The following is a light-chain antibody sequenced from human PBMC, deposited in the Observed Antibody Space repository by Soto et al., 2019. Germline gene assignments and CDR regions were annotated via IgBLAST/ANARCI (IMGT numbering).Light chain of an antibody. CDR3: QHYNSFSPWA. J-gene: IGKJ1*01. V-gene: IGKV1-8*01. CDR2: DAS. CDR1: QGISSY. Sequence: AIRMTQSPSSFSASTGDRVTITCRASQGISSYLAWYQQKPGRAPNLLIYDASTLASAVPSRFSGSGSGTEFTLTISSLQSDDFATYYCQHYNSFSPWAFGQGTKVDIK.